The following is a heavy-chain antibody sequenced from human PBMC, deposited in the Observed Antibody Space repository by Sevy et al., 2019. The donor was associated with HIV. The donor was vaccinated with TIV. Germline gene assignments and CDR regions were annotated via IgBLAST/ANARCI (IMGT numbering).Heavy chain of an antibody. Sequence: GGSLRLSCAASGFTFSDYYMSWIRQAPGKGLEWVAIISFNGNHEFYADSVKGRFTISRDNSKSTLYLQMNSLRREDTAVYYCVRTAGLTGSYEYWGQGTQVTVSS. J-gene: IGHJ4*02. CDR2: ISFNGNHE. D-gene: IGHD3-9*01. V-gene: IGHV3-30-3*01. CDR3: VRTAGLTGSYEY. CDR1: GFTFSDYY.